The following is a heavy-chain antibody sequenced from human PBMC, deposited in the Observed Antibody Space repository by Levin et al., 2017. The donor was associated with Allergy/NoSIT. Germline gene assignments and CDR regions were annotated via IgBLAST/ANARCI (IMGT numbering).Heavy chain of an antibody. Sequence: GESLKISCTASGFTFGDYAVSWFRQAPGKGLNWVGFIRSKAYDETTEYDVSVKGRFTISKDASKSIAYLQMNRLKTEDTAVYYCARFEGWASAQFDCWGQGTLVTVSS. CDR3: ARFEGWASAQFDC. CDR2: IRSKAYDETT. J-gene: IGHJ4*02. V-gene: IGHV3-49*03. CDR1: GFTFGDYA. D-gene: IGHD6-19*01.